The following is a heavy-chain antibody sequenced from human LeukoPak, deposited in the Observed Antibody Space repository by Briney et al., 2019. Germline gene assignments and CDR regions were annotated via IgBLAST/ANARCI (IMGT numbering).Heavy chain of an antibody. J-gene: IGHJ4*02. CDR3: ARGRLYYYDSSGYLLMDYFDY. Sequence: GGSLRLSCAASGFTFDDYGMSWVCQAPGKGLEWVSGINWNGGSTGYADSVKGRFTISRDNAKNSLYLQMNSLRAEDTALYYCARGRLYYYDSSGYLLMDYFDYWGQGTLVTVSS. V-gene: IGHV3-20*04. CDR1: GFTFDDYG. CDR2: INWNGGST. D-gene: IGHD3-22*01.